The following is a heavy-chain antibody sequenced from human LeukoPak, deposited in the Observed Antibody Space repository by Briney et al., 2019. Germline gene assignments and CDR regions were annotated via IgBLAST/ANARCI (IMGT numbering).Heavy chain of an antibody. D-gene: IGHD6-19*01. CDR3: AKSNQYTNGWYRY. J-gene: IGHJ4*02. CDR2: ITSTSNYI. V-gene: IGHV3-21*04. Sequence: PGGSLRLSCTASGFTFSTYSLIWVRQAPGKGLEWVSAITSTSNYIYYADSVKGRFTISRDNAKNSLYLQMNSLRAEDTAVYYCAKSNQYTNGWYRYWGQGTLVTVSS. CDR1: GFTFSTYS.